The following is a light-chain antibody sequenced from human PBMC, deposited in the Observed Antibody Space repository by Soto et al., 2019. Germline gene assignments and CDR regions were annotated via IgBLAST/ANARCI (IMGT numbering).Light chain of an antibody. CDR2: DVS. V-gene: IGLV2-14*01. CDR3: SSYTHSNTLI. CDR1: SSDVGGYNY. J-gene: IGLJ2*01. Sequence: QSVLTQPASVSGSPGQSITISCTGTSSDVGGYNYVSWYQQHPGKAPKLMIYDVSYRPSGVSNRFSGSKSGNTASLTISGLQAEDEADYYCSSYTHSNTLIFGGGTKLTVL.